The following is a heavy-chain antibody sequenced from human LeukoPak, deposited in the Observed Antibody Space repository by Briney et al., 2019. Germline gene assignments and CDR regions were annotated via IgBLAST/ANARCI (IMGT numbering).Heavy chain of an antibody. D-gene: IGHD6-13*01. CDR3: ARGVAAPHNWFDP. V-gene: IGHV1-69*01. J-gene: IGHJ5*02. Sequence: ASVKVSCKASGGTFSSYAISWVRQAPGQGLEWMGGIIPIFGTANYAQKFQGRVTITADESTSTAYMELSSLRSEDTAVYYCARGVAAPHNWFDPWGQGTLVTVSS. CDR1: GGTFSSYA. CDR2: IIPIFGTA.